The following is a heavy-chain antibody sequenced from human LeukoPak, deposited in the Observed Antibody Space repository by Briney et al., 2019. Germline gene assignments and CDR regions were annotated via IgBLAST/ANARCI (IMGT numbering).Heavy chain of an antibody. J-gene: IGHJ4*02. CDR3: ARTDRYCSGGSCYQNYFDY. CDR2: IYYSGST. Sequence: SETLSLTCTVSGGSISSSSYYWGWIRQPPGKGLEWLGSIYYSGSTYYNPSLKSRVTISVDTSKNQFSLKLSSVTAADTAVYYCARTDRYCSGGSCYQNYFDYWGQGTLVTVSS. CDR1: GGSISSSSYY. D-gene: IGHD2-15*01. V-gene: IGHV4-39*01.